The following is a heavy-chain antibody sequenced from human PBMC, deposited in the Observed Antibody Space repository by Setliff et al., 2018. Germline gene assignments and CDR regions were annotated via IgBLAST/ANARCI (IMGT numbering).Heavy chain of an antibody. D-gene: IGHD2-15*01. J-gene: IGHJ5*02. CDR3: ARRYCSGGSCDFDP. CDR1: GGSISSYY. V-gene: IGHV4-59*01. CDR2: IYYSGST. Sequence: NPSETLSLTCTVSGGSISSYYWSWIRQPPGKGLEWIGYIYYSGSTNYNPSLKSRVTISVDTSKNQFSLKLSSVTAADTAVYYCARRYCSGGSCDFDPWGQGTPVTVSS.